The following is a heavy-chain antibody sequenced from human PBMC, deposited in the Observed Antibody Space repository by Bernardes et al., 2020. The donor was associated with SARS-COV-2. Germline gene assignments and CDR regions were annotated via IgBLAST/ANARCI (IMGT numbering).Heavy chain of an antibody. J-gene: IGHJ5*02. D-gene: IGHD6-13*01. CDR1: GYTFTSYG. CDR3: ARESFSHGAAAWNWFDP. V-gene: IGHV1-18*04. CDR2: ISAYNGNT. Sequence: ASVKVSCKASGYTFTSYGISWVRQAPGQGLEWMGWISAYNGNTNYAQKLQGRVTMTTDTSTSTAYMELRSLRSDDTAVYYCARESFSHGAAAWNWFDPWGQGTLVTVSS.